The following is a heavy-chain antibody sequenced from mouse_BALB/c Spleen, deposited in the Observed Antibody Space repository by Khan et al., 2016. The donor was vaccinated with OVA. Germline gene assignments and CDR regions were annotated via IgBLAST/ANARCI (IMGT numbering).Heavy chain of an antibody. CDR2: IYPGNGYT. CDR3: TTAYYRYYFDY. CDR1: GNTFTSYG. D-gene: IGHD2-14*01. V-gene: IGHV1S134*01. J-gene: IGHJ2*01. Sequence: VQLKESGAELGRPGSSVKLSCKTSGNTFTSYGVKWVKQRPGQGLQWIGYIYPGNGYTEYNEKFQGQAILTSDKSSSKVYMQIRSLTYEDSASYFCTTAYYRYYFDYWGQGTTLTVSS.